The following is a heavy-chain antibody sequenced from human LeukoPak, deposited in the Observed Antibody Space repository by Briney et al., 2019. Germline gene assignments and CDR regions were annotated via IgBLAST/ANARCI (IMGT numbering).Heavy chain of an antibody. CDR3: ARGSSSSWYGNYYYYTDV. V-gene: IGHV1-69*06. CDR1: GGTFSSYV. Sequence: GSSVKVSCKASGGTFSSYVINWVRQAPGQGLEWMGGIIPIFGTANYAQKFQGRVTITADKSTSTAYMELSSLRSEDTAVYYCARGSSSSWYGNYYYYTDVWGKGTTVTISS. D-gene: IGHD6-13*01. J-gene: IGHJ6*03. CDR2: IIPIFGTA.